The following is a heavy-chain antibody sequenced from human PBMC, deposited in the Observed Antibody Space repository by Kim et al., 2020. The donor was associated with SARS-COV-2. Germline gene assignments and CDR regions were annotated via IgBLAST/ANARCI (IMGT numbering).Heavy chain of an antibody. D-gene: IGHD3-10*01. V-gene: IGHV1-46*01. J-gene: IGHJ3*02. CDR3: ARVEKGSGSPDAFDI. Sequence: QKFQGRVTMTRDTSTSTVYMELSSLRSEDTAVYYCARVEKGSGSPDAFDIWGQGTMVTVSS.